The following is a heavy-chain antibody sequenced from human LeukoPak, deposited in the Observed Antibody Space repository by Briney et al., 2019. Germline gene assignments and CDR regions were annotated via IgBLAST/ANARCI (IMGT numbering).Heavy chain of an antibody. D-gene: IGHD3-22*01. CDR1: GGTFSSYA. J-gene: IGHJ4*02. CDR2: IIPIFGTA. CDR3: ARGRTRYYDSSGYYFLVY. V-gene: IGHV1-69*13. Sequence: SVKVSCKASGGTFSSYAISWVRQAPGQGLEWMGGIIPIFGTANYAQKFQGRVTITADESTSTAYMELSSLRSEDTAVYYCARGRTRYYDSSGYYFLVYWGQGTLVTVSS.